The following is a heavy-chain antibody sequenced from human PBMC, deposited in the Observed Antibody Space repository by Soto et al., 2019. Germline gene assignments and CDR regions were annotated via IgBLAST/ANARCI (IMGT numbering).Heavy chain of an antibody. CDR2: IIPIFGTA. D-gene: IGHD4-17*01. V-gene: IGHV1-69*13. CDR1: GGTFSSYA. Sequence: EASVKVSCKASGGTFSSYAISWVRQAPGQGLEWMGGIIPIFGTANYAQKFQGRVTITADESTSTAYMELSSLRSEDTAVYYCARTTGYGDRGTIDYWGQGALVTVSS. CDR3: ARTTGYGDRGTIDY. J-gene: IGHJ4*02.